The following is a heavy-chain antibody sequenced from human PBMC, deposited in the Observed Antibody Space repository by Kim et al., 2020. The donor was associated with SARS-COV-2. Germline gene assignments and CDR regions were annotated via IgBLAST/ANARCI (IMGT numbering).Heavy chain of an antibody. V-gene: IGHV3-53*01. Sequence: GGSLRLSCAASGFTVSSNYMSWVRQAPGKGLEWVSVIYSGGSTYYADSVKGRFTISRDNSKNTLYLQMNSLRAEDTAVYYCARDLAWFGDLGAFDIWGQGTMVTVSS. CDR3: ARDLAWFGDLGAFDI. J-gene: IGHJ3*02. D-gene: IGHD3-10*01. CDR2: IYSGGST. CDR1: GFTVSSNY.